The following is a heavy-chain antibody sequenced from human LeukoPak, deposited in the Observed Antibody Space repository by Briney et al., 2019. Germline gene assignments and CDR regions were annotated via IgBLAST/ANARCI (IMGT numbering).Heavy chain of an antibody. V-gene: IGHV4-34*01. J-gene: IGHJ4*02. CDR3: ARDAPLDYYDSSGYWGPLYYFDY. Sequence: PSETLSLTCAVYGGSFSGYYWSWIRQPPGKGLEWIGEINHSGSTNYNPSLKSRVTISVDTSKNQFSLKLSSVTAADTAVYYCARDAPLDYYDSSGYWGPLYYFDYWGQGTLVTVSS. D-gene: IGHD3-22*01. CDR1: GGSFSGYY. CDR2: INHSGST.